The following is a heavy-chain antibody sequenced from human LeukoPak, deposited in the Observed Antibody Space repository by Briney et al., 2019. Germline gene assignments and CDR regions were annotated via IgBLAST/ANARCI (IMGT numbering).Heavy chain of an antibody. V-gene: IGHV1-18*01. Sequence: GASVKVSCKASGYTFTSYGISWVRQAPGQGLEWMGWISAYNGNTNYAQKLQGRVTMTTDTSTSTAYMELRSLRSDDTAVYYCARGPVLRFLEWLYPRNYYYYGMDVWGQGTTVTVSS. CDR1: GYTFTSYG. CDR3: ARGPVLRFLEWLYPRNYYYYGMDV. CDR2: ISAYNGNT. J-gene: IGHJ6*02. D-gene: IGHD3-3*01.